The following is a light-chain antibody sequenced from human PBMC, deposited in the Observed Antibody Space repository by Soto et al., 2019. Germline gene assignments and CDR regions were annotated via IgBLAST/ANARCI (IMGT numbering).Light chain of an antibody. CDR2: EVS. J-gene: IGLJ1*01. CDR3: CSYAGSSPYV. V-gene: IGLV2-14*01. CDR1: SSDVGGYNY. Sequence: QSALTQPASVSGSPGQSITISCTGTSSDVGGYNYVSWYQQHPGKAPKLMIYEVSNRPSGVSNRFSGSKSGNTASLTISGLQAEDEADYYCCSYAGSSPYVFGTGTKLPS.